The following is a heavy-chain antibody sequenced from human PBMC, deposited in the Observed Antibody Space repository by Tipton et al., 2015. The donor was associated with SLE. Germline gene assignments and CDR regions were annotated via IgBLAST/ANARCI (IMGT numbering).Heavy chain of an antibody. CDR2: IYPGNSDT. V-gene: IGHV5-51*03. J-gene: IGHJ4*02. CDR3: ARELVTPTLDY. CDR1: AYRFASYW. Sequence: QLVQSGAEVKKPGESLKISCKGSAYRFASYWIGWVRQMPGKGLEWMGIIYPGNSDTRYSQSFQGQVTISADRSINTAYVQWSNPKASDTAMYYCARELVTPTLDYWGQGTLVTVAS. D-gene: IGHD4-23*01.